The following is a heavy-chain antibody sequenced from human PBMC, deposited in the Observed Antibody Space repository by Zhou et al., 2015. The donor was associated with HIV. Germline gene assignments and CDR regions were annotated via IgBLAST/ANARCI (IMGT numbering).Heavy chain of an antibody. CDR1: GGTFGSYA. V-gene: IGHV1-69*17. Sequence: QVQLVQSGAEVKKPGSSVKVSCKASGGTFGSYAINWVRQAPGRGLEWMGVINPDGAVTSYAPKFQGRLTMTSDTSTNTVFMTLNNLTSEDTALYFCARDNDPWGQGTQVTVSS. J-gene: IGHJ5*02. CDR2: INPDGAVT. CDR3: ARDNDP.